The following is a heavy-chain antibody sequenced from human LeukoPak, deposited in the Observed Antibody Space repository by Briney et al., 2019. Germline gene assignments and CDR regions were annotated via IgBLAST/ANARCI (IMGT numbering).Heavy chain of an antibody. CDR1: GGSISSSSYY. Sequence: SETLSLTCTVSGGSISSSSYYWGWIRQPPGKGLEWIGSIYYSGSTYYNPSLKSRVTISVDTSKNQFSLKLSSVTAADTAVYYCARGGYDSGSYYKGPLYYFDYWGQGTLVTVSS. V-gene: IGHV4-39*07. CDR3: ARGGYDSGSYYKGPLYYFDY. CDR2: IYYSGST. J-gene: IGHJ4*02. D-gene: IGHD3-10*01.